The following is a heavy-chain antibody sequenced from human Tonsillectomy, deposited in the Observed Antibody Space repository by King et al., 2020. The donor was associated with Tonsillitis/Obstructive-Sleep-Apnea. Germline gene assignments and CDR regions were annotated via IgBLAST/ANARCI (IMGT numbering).Heavy chain of an antibody. J-gene: IGHJ6*02. CDR3: AREVVPAATNYYYYGMDV. CDR2: IYYSGST. CDR1: GGSISSYY. V-gene: IGHV4-59*01. D-gene: IGHD2-2*01. Sequence: QLQESGPGLVKPSETLSLTCTVSGGSISSYYWSWIRQPPGKGLEWIGYIYYSGSTNYNPSLKSRVTISVDTSKNQFSLKLSSVTAADTAVYYLAREVVPAATNYYYYGMDVGGQGTTVTVSS.